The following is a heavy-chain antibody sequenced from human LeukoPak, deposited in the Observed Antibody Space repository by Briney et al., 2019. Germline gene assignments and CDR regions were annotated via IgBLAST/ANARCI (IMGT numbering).Heavy chain of an antibody. D-gene: IGHD1-1*01. J-gene: IGHJ4*02. CDR3: ARAAYDRFDY. Sequence: GGSLRLSCAASGFTFSSYWVHWVRQAPGKGLEWVARINSDGSTINHADSVRGRFTISRDNAENTLYLQMSSLRAEDTAIYFCARAAYDRFDYWGQGTLVTVSS. CDR2: INSDGSTI. V-gene: IGHV3-74*01. CDR1: GFTFSSYW.